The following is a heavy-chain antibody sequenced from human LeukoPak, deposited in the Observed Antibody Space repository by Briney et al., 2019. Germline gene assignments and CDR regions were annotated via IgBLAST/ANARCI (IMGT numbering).Heavy chain of an antibody. CDR1: GFTFSNSW. D-gene: IGHD3-3*01. CDR2: IKEDGSDK. Sequence: GGSLRLSCLASGFTFSNSWMTWVRQAPRRGLEWVANIKEDGSDKQYVDSVRGRFTISRDNAKNSVSLQMDGLRAEDTAVYHCVRESDVWSGPGIGRPLDVWGKGTTVTVSS. CDR3: VRESDVWSGPGIGRPLDV. J-gene: IGHJ6*04. V-gene: IGHV3-7*01.